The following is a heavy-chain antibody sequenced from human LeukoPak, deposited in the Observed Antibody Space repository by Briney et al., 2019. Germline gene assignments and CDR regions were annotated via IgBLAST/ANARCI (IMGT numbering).Heavy chain of an antibody. CDR2: ISNSGSII. CDR3: AKQFLWFGELSHFDY. J-gene: IGHJ4*02. V-gene: IGHV3-11*04. CDR1: GFTFSDYY. D-gene: IGHD3-10*01. Sequence: GGSLRLSCAASGFTFSDYYMTWIRQAPEKGLEWVSHISNSGSIIYYADSVKGRFTISRDNSKNTLYVQMNSLRAEDTAVYYCAKQFLWFGELSHFDYWGQGTLVTVSS.